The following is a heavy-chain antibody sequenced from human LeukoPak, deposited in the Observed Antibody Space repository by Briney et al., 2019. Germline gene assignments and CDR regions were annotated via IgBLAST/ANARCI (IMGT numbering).Heavy chain of an antibody. D-gene: IGHD3-3*01. V-gene: IGHV3-23*01. CDR2: ISSGGGST. J-gene: IGHJ6*03. CDR3: AKDLMYDAWSGSYYYYYYMDV. Sequence: GGSLRLSCAASGFTFSRYAMTWVRQAPGKGLEWVSAISSGGGSTYYADSVKGRVTISRDNTQNTLHLQMSSLRAEDTAVYYCAKDLMYDAWSGSYYYYYYMDVWGKGTTVTVSS. CDR1: GFTFSRYA.